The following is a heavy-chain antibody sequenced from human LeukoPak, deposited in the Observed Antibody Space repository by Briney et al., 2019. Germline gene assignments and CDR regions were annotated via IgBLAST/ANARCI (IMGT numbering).Heavy chain of an antibody. Sequence: GGSLRLSCAASGFTFSSYGMHWVRQAPGKGLEWVAFIRYDGSNKYYADSVKGRFTISRDNSKNTLYLQMNSLRAEDTALYYCAKDSDLGDCSTINCYAAFDYWGQGKLVIVSS. D-gene: IGHD2-2*01. CDR3: AKDSDLGDCSTINCYAAFDY. CDR2: IRYDGSNK. V-gene: IGHV3-30*02. J-gene: IGHJ4*02. CDR1: GFTFSSYG.